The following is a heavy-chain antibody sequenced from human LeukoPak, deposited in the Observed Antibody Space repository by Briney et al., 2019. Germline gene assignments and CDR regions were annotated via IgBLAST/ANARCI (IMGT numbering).Heavy chain of an antibody. Sequence: PSETLSLTCTVSGDSVSSNTYYWGWIRQTPGKGLEWIGTIYYIGNTYYNPSLKSRVTISVDTSKNLFSLKLSSVTAADTAVYYCARCHAGPRRWFDPWGQGTLVTVSS. CDR3: ARCHAGPRRWFDP. D-gene: IGHD1-14*01. CDR2: IYYIGNT. V-gene: IGHV4-39*01. CDR1: GDSVSSNTYY. J-gene: IGHJ5*02.